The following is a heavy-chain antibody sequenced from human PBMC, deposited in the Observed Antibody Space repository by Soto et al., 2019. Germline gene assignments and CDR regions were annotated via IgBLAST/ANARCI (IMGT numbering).Heavy chain of an antibody. CDR2: INHSGST. CDR1: GGSFSGYY. V-gene: IGHV4-34*01. D-gene: IGHD2-2*01. Sequence: SSETLSLTCAVYGGSFSGYYWSWIRQPPGKGLEWIGEINHSGSTNYNPSLKSRVTISVDTSKNQFSLKLSSVTAADTAVYYCARGQWDVVVPAAVGDNYYGMDVWGQGTTVTVSS. J-gene: IGHJ6*02. CDR3: ARGQWDVVVPAAVGDNYYGMDV.